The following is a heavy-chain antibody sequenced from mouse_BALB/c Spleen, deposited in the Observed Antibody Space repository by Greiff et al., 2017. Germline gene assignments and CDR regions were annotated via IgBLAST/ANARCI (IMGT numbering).Heavy chain of an antibody. V-gene: IGHV1-87*01. CDR1: GYTFTSYW. CDR3: AEGESFAY. Sequence: QVQLQQSGAELARPGASVKLSCKASGYTFTSYWMQWVKQRPGQGLEWIGAIYPGDGDTRYTQKFKGKATLTADKSSSTAYMQLSSLASEDSAVYYCAEGESFAYWGQGTLVTVSA. CDR2: IYPGDGDT. J-gene: IGHJ3*01.